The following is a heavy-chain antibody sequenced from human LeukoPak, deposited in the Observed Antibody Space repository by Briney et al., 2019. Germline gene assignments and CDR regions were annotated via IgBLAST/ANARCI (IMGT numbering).Heavy chain of an antibody. CDR2: INTNTGNP. V-gene: IGHV7-4-1*02. Sequence: ASVTVSFTASGYTFTSYAMNWVRQAPGQGLEWMGWINTNTGNPTYAQGFTGRFVFSLDTSVSTAYLQISSLKAEDTAVYFCASEHGGVYDSSGPGHYYYDMGVWGQGTTVTVSS. CDR3: ASEHGGVYDSSGPGHYYYDMGV. J-gene: IGHJ6*02. D-gene: IGHD3-22*01. CDR1: GYTFTSYA.